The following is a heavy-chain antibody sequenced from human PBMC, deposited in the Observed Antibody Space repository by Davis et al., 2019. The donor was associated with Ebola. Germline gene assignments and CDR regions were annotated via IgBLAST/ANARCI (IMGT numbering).Heavy chain of an antibody. Sequence: PSETLSLTCSVSGGSISSYYWSWIRQPPGKGLEWIGEINHSGSTNYNPSLKSRVTISVDTSKNQFSLKLSSVTAADTAVYYCARRTVTIVRFDYWGQGTLVTVSS. V-gene: IGHV4-34*01. CDR1: GGSISSYY. CDR3: ARRTVTIVRFDY. J-gene: IGHJ4*02. CDR2: INHSGST. D-gene: IGHD4-17*01.